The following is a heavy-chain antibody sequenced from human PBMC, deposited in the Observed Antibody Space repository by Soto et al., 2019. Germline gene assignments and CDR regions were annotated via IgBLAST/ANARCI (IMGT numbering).Heavy chain of an antibody. CDR1: GDLFNNHA. J-gene: IGHJ4*02. CDR2: ISPLFSTT. Sequence: QVQLVQSGAEVKEPGSSVKVSCKASGDLFNNHAFNWVRQAPGQGLEWMGRISPLFSTTNYAQKFQGRVTIGADELTTVVYLEVNNLESDDSAIYYCAASSVIAAAGYFKFWGQGTLVTVSP. CDR3: AASSVIAAAGYFKF. V-gene: IGHV1-69*01. D-gene: IGHD6-13*01.